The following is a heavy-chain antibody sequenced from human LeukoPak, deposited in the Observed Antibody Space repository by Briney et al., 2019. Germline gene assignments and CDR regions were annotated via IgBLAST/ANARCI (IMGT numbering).Heavy chain of an antibody. CDR1: GYTFTGYY. V-gene: IGHV1-2*02. CDR3: ARDIVPAAQMGYYYYYYMDV. CDR2: INPNSGGT. J-gene: IGHJ6*03. Sequence: ASVEVSCKASGYTFTGYYMPWVRQAPGQRPEWVGWINPNSGGTNYAQKFQGRVTMTRDTSISTAYMELSRLRSDDTAVYYCARDIVPAAQMGYYYYYYMDVWGKGTTVTVSS. D-gene: IGHD2-2*01.